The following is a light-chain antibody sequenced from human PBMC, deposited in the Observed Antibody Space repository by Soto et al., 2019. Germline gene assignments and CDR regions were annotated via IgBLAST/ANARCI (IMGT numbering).Light chain of an antibody. J-gene: IGLJ3*02. CDR1: RSDVGGYKY. Sequence: QSVLTQPASVSGSPGQSITISCTGTRSDVGGYKYVSWYQQHPGKAPKLMIYEVTNRPSGVSNRFSGSKSGNTASLTISGLQAEDVADYYCSSYTTSSTWVFGGGTKLTVL. CDR3: SSYTTSSTWV. V-gene: IGLV2-14*01. CDR2: EVT.